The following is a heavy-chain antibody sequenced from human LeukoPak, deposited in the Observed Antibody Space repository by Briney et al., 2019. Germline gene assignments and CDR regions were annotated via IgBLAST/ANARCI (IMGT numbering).Heavy chain of an antibody. J-gene: IGHJ4*02. CDR1: DYTFTNYG. Sequence: ASVKVSCKASDYTFTNYGVSWVRQAPGQGLEWMGWISAYNGKTYYAQKFQGRITVTTDTSTSTAYMDLRSLRSDDTAVYYCARTNLDCKNGVCYDYWGQGTPVTVSS. CDR2: ISAYNGKT. D-gene: IGHD2-8*01. V-gene: IGHV1-18*01. CDR3: ARTNLDCKNGVCYDY.